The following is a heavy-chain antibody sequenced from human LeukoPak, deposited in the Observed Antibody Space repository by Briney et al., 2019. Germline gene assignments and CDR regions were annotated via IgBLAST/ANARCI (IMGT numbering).Heavy chain of an antibody. CDR1: GFTFNLYW. D-gene: IGHD2-21*01. CDR2: IKQDGNDK. CDR3: VRDCGGDCYRGHWFDS. V-gene: IGHV3-7*01. J-gene: IGHJ5*01. Sequence: GGPLRLSCAPSGFTFNLYWMTWVRQAPGKGLEWVANIKQDGNDKYYVNSVKGRFTVSRDNAKNSLYLQMNSLRVEDTAVYYCVRDCGGDCYRGHWFDSWGQGTLVTVSS.